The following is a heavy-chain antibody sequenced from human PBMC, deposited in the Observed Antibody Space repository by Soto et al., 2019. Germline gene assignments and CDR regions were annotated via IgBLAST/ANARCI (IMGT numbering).Heavy chain of an antibody. D-gene: IGHD6-19*01. Sequence: ASVKVSCKASGYTFTSYAMHWVHQAPGQRLEWMGWINAGNGNTKYSQKFQGRVTITRDTSASTAYMELSSLRSEDTAVYYCAREYSSGWYYGYFQHWGQGTLVTVSS. V-gene: IGHV1-3*01. CDR1: GYTFTSYA. CDR3: AREYSSGWYYGYFQH. J-gene: IGHJ1*01. CDR2: INAGNGNT.